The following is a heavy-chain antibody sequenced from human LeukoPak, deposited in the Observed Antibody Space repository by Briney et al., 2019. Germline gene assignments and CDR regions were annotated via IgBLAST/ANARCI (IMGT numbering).Heavy chain of an antibody. CDR2: IGGSGITT. D-gene: IGHD6-19*01. Sequence: GGSLRLSCVASGFTFNNYGMNWARQAPGRGLECVSDIGGSGITTYYADSVQGRFTISRDNSKNTLYLQMNSLRADDTAVYYCVKAVAGYWYFDLWGRGTLVTVSS. V-gene: IGHV3-23*01. CDR3: VKAVAGYWYFDL. CDR1: GFTFNNYG. J-gene: IGHJ2*01.